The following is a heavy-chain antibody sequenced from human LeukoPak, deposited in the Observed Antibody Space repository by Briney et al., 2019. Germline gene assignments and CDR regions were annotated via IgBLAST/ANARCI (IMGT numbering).Heavy chain of an antibody. CDR2: ISYDGSNK. D-gene: IGHD3-22*01. Sequence: GGSLRLSCAASGFTFSSYGMHWVRQAPGKGLEWVAVISYDGSNKYYADSVKGRFTISRDNSKNTLYLQMNSLRAEDTAVYYCAKPYDSSGWIDYWGQGTLVTVSS. J-gene: IGHJ4*02. CDR3: AKPYDSSGWIDY. CDR1: GFTFSSYG. V-gene: IGHV3-30*18.